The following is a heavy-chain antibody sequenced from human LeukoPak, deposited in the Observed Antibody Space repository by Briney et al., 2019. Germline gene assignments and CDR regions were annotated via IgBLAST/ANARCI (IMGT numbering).Heavy chain of an antibody. J-gene: IGHJ5*02. CDR1: GYTFTGYY. D-gene: IGHD5-18*01. CDR2: INPNSGGT. V-gene: IGHV1-2*02. CDR3: ARDIVMVTYWFDP. Sequence: ASVKVSCKASGYTFTGYYMHWVRHAPGQGLQWMGWINPNSGGTNYAQKFQGRVTMTRDTSISTAYMELSRLRSDDTAVYYCARDIVMVTYWFDPWGQGTLVTVSS.